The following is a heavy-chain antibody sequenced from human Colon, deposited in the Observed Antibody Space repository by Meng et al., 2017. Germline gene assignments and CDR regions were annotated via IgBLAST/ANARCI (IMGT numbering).Heavy chain of an antibody. CDR1: GFTFSTYW. CDR2: INSDGSGA. V-gene: IGHV3-74*01. J-gene: IGHJ4*02. CDR3: TRDPLWDY. Sequence: EVQLVESGGGLVQPGVSLRLSCAASGFTFSTYWMHWVRQVPGQGLMWVSHINSDGSGASYADSVRGRFTISRDNAKNTLYLQMDSLRAEDTAVYYCTRDPLWDYWGQGALVTVSS. D-gene: IGHD3-16*01.